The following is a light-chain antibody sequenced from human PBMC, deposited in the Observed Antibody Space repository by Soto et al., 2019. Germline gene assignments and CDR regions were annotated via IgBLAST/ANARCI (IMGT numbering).Light chain of an antibody. CDR2: EIS. V-gene: IGLV2-8*01. J-gene: IGLJ2*01. CDR3: SSYAGSNNVV. CDR1: SSDVGGYNY. Sequence: QSALTQPPSASGSPGQSVTISCTGTSSDVGGYNYVSWYQQHQGKAPKLMIYEISKRPSGVPDRFSGSKSGNTASLTVSGLQAEDEADYCCSSYAGSNNVVFGGGTKLTVL.